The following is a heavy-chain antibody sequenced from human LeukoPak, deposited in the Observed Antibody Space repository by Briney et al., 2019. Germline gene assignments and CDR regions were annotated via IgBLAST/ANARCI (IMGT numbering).Heavy chain of an antibody. CDR2: ISGSGGTA. J-gene: IGHJ2*01. CDR3: ATSSENGYSSGWYWYFDL. Sequence: GGSLRLSCAASGFTFSIYAMSWVRQAPGKGLEWVSAISGSGGTAYYADSVKGRFTISRDNSKNTLYLQMNSLRAEDTAVYYCATSSENGYSSGWYWYFDLWGRGTLVTVSS. V-gene: IGHV3-23*01. CDR1: GFTFSIYA. D-gene: IGHD6-19*01.